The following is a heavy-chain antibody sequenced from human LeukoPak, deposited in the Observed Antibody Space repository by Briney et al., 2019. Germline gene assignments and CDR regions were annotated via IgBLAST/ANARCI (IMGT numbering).Heavy chain of an antibody. CDR1: GFTFDDYA. Sequence: GGSLRLSCVASGFTFDDYAMHWVRQAPGKGLEWLSGITWNKDNIRYAGSVTGRFTISRDNVKNVLYLQMNSLTPEDTALYYCAKDLGSAITSALVLDVWGQGTTVTVSS. D-gene: IGHD2-15*01. CDR2: ITWNKDNI. J-gene: IGHJ6*01. CDR3: AKDLGSAITSALVLDV. V-gene: IGHV3-9*01.